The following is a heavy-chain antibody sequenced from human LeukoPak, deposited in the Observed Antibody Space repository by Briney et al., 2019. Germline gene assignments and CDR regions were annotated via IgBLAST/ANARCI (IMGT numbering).Heavy chain of an antibody. CDR1: GGSISSYY. J-gene: IGHJ6*02. CDR2: IYYSGST. Sequence: PSETLSLTCTVSGGSISSYYWSWIRQPPGKGLEWIGYIYYSGSTNYNPFPKSRVTISVDTSKKQFSLKLSSVTAADTAVYYCARDRITMVRGVIRSSYYYYGMDVWGQGTTVTVSS. V-gene: IGHV4-59*01. D-gene: IGHD3-10*01. CDR3: ARDRITMVRGVIRSSYYYYGMDV.